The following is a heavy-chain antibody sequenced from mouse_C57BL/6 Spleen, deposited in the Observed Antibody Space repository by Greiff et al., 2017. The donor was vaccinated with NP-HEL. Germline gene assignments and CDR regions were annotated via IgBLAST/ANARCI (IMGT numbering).Heavy chain of an antibody. J-gene: IGHJ4*01. D-gene: IGHD1-1*01. CDR3: ARELPYDYAMDY. CDR2: INPNNGGT. CDR1: GYTFTDYN. V-gene: IGHV1-22*01. Sequence: EVQLQQSGPELVKPGASVKMSCKASGYTFTDYNMHWVKQSHGKSLEWIGYINPNNGGTSYNQKFKGKATLTVNKSSSTAYMELRILTSEDSAVYYGARELPYDYAMDYWGQGTSFTVSS.